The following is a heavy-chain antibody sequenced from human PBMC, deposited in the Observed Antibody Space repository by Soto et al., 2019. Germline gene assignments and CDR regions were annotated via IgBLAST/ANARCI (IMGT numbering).Heavy chain of an antibody. D-gene: IGHD3-16*02. Sequence: QVQLVESGGGVVQPGRSLRLSCAASGFIFSTYGMHWVRQAPGKGLEWVAVISFDGINKYSADSVKSRFSISRDNSKNTLYLQIKSLRADYTAVYYCGATPSYDYVWGIYRYWGDAFDLLGQGTMVSVSS. CDR3: GATPSYDYVWGIYRYWGDAFDL. CDR2: ISFDGINK. V-gene: IGHV3-30*03. J-gene: IGHJ3*01. CDR1: GFIFSTYG.